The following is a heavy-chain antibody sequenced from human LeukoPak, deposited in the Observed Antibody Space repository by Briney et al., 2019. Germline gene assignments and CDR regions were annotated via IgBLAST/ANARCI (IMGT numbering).Heavy chain of an antibody. V-gene: IGHV4-39*01. CDR2: IHYSGTPT. Sequence: SETLSLTCAVSGGSINSGRYYWDWIRQPPGKGLEWIGTIHYSGTPTFYNPSLESRVTIFADTSKNQFSPKVTSVTAADTAVYYCAAGGDDAKAGFWGQGTLVTVPS. D-gene: IGHD2-21*02. J-gene: IGHJ4*02. CDR1: GGSINSGRYY. CDR3: AAGGDDAKAGF.